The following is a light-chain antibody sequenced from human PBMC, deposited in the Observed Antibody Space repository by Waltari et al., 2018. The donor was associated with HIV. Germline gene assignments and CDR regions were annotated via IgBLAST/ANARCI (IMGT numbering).Light chain of an antibody. CDR2: GNS. V-gene: IGLV1-40*01. J-gene: IGLJ3*02. Sequence: QSALTQPPSVSGAPGQRVPLPCTGSSSNIGAGYDVHWYQQVPGTAPKLLIYGNSNRPSGVPDRFSGSKSGTSASLAVTGLQAEDEADYYCQSYDSSLSGGVFGGGTKLTVL. CDR3: QSYDSSLSGGV. CDR1: SSNIGAGYD.